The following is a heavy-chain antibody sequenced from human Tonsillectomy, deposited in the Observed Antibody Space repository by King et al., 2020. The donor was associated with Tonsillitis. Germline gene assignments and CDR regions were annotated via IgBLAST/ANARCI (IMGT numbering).Heavy chain of an antibody. J-gene: IGHJ4*02. Sequence: VQLVESGGGVVQPGRSLRLSCAASGFTFSGYAMHWVRQAPGKGLEWVAVISYDGTNEYYADSVKGRFTISRDNSKNTLYLQMNSLRAEDTAVYYCTRDRNVGLRNYFDYWGQGARVTVSS. V-gene: IGHV3-30*04. CDR1: GFTFSGYA. CDR2: ISYDGTNE. D-gene: IGHD1-26*01. CDR3: TRDRNVGLRNYFDY.